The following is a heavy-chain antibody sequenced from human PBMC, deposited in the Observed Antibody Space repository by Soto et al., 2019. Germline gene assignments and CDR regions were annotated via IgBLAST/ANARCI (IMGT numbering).Heavy chain of an antibody. CDR2: IYHSGST. J-gene: IGHJ6*02. CDR3: ARDPGF. V-gene: IGHV4-30-2*01. Sequence: SETLSLTCAVSGVSISSGGYSWSWIRQPPGKGLEWIGYIYHSGSTYYNPSLKSRVTISVDRSKNQFSLKLSSVTAEDTAVYYCARDPGFWGQGTTVTVSS. CDR1: GVSISSGGYS.